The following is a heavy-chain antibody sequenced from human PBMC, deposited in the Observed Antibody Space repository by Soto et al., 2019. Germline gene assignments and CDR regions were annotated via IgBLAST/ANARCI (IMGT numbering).Heavy chain of an antibody. D-gene: IGHD1-26*01. CDR3: AKGGAIVAAGTRVYLYNAMDV. Sequence: ASVKVSCRASGYTFTGYYVHWVRQAPGQGLEWMGWINPNSGDTYLAQRFQGRVTMNRDTSIGTAYMELRGLTSDDTAEYYCAKGGAIVAAGTRVYLYNAMDVWGQGTTVTVSS. J-gene: IGHJ6*02. V-gene: IGHV1-2*02. CDR2: INPNSGDT. CDR1: GYTFTGYY.